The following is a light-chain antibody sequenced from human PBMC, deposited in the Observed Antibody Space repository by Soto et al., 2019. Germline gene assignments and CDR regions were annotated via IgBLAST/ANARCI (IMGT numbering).Light chain of an antibody. CDR2: DVS. CDR1: SSDVGGYNY. CDR3: SSYTSSSTL. J-gene: IGLJ2*01. Sequence: QSALTQPASVSGSPGQSITISCTGTSSDVGGYNYVSWYQQHPGKAPKLMIYDVSNRPSGVSNRFSGSKSGNTAYLTISGLPAEDEAEYYCSSYTSSSTLFGGGTKVTVL. V-gene: IGLV2-14*01.